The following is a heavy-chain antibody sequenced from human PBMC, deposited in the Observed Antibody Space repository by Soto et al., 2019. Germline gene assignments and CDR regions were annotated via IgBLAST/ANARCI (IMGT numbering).Heavy chain of an antibody. J-gene: IGHJ4*02. CDR1: GGSFTSNNW. Sequence: PSETLSLTCAVSGGSFTSNNWWTWVRQPPGQGLEWIGEIYRTGSTNYNPSLKSRVTISLDKSENQFSLKVTSLTAADTAVYYCSSRDPGTSVDYWGQGTLVTVSS. D-gene: IGHD1-7*01. V-gene: IGHV4-4*02. CDR3: SSRDPGTSVDY. CDR2: IYRTGST.